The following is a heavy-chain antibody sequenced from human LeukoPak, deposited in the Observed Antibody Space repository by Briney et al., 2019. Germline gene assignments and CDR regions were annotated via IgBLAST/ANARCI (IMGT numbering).Heavy chain of an antibody. CDR3: ARMGLRYYYYYTDV. Sequence: SETLSLTCAVYGGSFSGYYWSWIRQPPGKGLEWIGEINHSGSTNYNPSLKSRVTISVDTSKNQFSLKLSSVTAADTAVYYCARMGLRYYYYYTDVWGKGTTVTVSS. V-gene: IGHV4-34*01. J-gene: IGHJ6*03. CDR1: GGSFSGYY. CDR2: INHSGST. D-gene: IGHD5-12*01.